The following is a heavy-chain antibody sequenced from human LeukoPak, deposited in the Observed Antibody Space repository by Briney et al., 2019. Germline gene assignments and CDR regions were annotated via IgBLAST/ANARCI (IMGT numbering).Heavy chain of an antibody. CDR1: GFTFSSYG. J-gene: IGHJ4*02. CDR3: AKDPESSPYPFDY. CDR2: IRYDGSNK. V-gene: IGHV3-30*02. Sequence: GGSLRLSCAASGFTFSSYGMHWVRQAPGKGLEWVAFIRYDGSNKYYADSVKGRFTISRDNSKNTLYLQMNSLRAEDTAVYYCAKDPESSPYPFDYWGQGTLVTVSS. D-gene: IGHD6-6*01.